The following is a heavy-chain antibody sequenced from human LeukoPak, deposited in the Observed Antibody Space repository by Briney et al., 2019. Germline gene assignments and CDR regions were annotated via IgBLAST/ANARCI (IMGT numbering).Heavy chain of an antibody. CDR2: ISYDGSNK. CDR3: ARMGQQLEPYGYFDY. D-gene: IGHD6-13*01. CDR1: GFTFSSYA. Sequence: GGSLRLSCAASGFTFSSYATHWVRQAPGKGLEWVAVISYDGSNKYYADSVKGRFTISRDNSKNTLYLQMNSLRAEDTAVYYCARMGQQLEPYGYFDYWGQGTLVTVSS. V-gene: IGHV3-30-3*01. J-gene: IGHJ4*02.